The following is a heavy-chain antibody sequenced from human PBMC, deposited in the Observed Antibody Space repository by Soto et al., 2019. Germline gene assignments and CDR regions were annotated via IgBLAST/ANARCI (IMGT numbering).Heavy chain of an antibody. Sequence: QVQLVQSGAEVKKPGASVKVSCKASGYTFTSYAMHWVRQAPGQRLEWMGWINAGNGNTKYSQKFQGRVTITRDTSASTAYMELSSLRSEDTAVYYCARDEYSGGWYGWFDPWGQGTLVTVSS. CDR1: GYTFTSYA. CDR2: INAGNGNT. D-gene: IGHD6-19*01. CDR3: ARDEYSGGWYGWFDP. V-gene: IGHV1-3*01. J-gene: IGHJ5*02.